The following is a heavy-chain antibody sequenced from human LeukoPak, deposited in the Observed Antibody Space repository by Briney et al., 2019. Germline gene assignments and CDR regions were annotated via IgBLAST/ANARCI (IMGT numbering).Heavy chain of an antibody. Sequence: SETLSLTCTVSGGSISSYYWSWIRQPLGKGLEWIGYIYYTGGTNYNPSLKSRVTISVDTSKNQFSLKLSYVSAADTAVYYCARLGGVVGATFHFDYWGQGTLVTVSS. V-gene: IGHV4-59*08. CDR2: IYYTGGT. J-gene: IGHJ4*02. CDR1: GGSISSYY. CDR3: ARLGGVVGATFHFDY. D-gene: IGHD1-26*01.